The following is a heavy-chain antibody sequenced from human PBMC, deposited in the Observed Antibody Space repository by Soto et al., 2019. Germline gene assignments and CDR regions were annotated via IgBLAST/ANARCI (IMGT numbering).Heavy chain of an antibody. Sequence: SETLSLTCTVSGGSISSSSYYWGWIRQPPGKGLEWIGSIYYSGSTYYNPSLKSRVTISVDTSKNQFSLKLSSVTAADTAVYYCARLSIEGGRGLWFGELLYGRSRFDYWGQGTLVTVSS. D-gene: IGHD3-10*01. CDR2: IYYSGST. CDR3: ARLSIEGGRGLWFGELLYGRSRFDY. J-gene: IGHJ4*02. CDR1: GGSISSSSYY. V-gene: IGHV4-39*01.